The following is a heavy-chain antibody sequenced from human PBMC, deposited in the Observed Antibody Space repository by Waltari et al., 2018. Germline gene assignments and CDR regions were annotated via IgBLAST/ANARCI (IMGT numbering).Heavy chain of an antibody. Sequence: QVQLVEFGGGWVQPGGSLRPPWSASGFTFSPFSQHWVRQAPGKGLEWVAVTSYDETEKYYVDSVKGRFIISKDNSKNTLYLEMNNPRVDDTAIYYCARDPSGSTRGWADYWGQGTLVTVSS. J-gene: IGHJ4*02. CDR3: ARDPSGSTRGWADY. CDR2: TSYDETEK. CDR1: GFTFSPFS. D-gene: IGHD3-10*01. V-gene: IGHV3-30-3*01.